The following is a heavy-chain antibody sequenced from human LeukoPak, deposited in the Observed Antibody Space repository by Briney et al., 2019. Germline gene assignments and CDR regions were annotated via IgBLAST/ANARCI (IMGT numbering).Heavy chain of an antibody. D-gene: IGHD3-10*01. V-gene: IGHV3-30*03. J-gene: IGHJ6*04. CDR1: GFSINTYW. CDR3: ARDHYTVRGVIGGMDV. Sequence: GGSLRLSCAASGFSINTYWISWVRQAPGKGLEWVAVISYDGSNKYYADSVKGRFTISRDNSKNTLYLQMNSLRAEDTAVYYCARDHYTVRGVIGGMDVWGKGTTVTVSS. CDR2: ISYDGSNK.